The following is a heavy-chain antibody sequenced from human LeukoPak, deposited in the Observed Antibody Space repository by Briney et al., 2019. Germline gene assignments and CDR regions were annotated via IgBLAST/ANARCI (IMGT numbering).Heavy chain of an antibody. CDR3: ARSRGAGPGAYFDY. Sequence: GGSLRLSCAASGFTFTNAWMSWIRQAPGKGLEWVSYISNSGSYTNYADSVKGRFTISRDNAKNSLFLQMNSLRAEDTAVYYCARSRGAGPGAYFDYWGQGTLVTVSS. CDR1: GFTFTNAW. D-gene: IGHD6-19*01. CDR2: ISNSGSYT. V-gene: IGHV3-11*03. J-gene: IGHJ4*02.